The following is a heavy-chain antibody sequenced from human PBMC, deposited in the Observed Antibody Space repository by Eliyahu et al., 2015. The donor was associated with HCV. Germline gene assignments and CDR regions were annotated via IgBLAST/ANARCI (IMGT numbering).Heavy chain of an antibody. CDR2: ISSSSSXT. J-gene: IGHJ4*02. CDR1: GFXFSDYY. V-gene: IGHV3-11*05. CDR3: ARVLRFKDQERDYFDY. D-gene: IGHD2-15*01. Sequence: QVQLVESGGGLVKPGGSLXXSXXASGFXFSDYYMSWIRQAPGKGLEWVSYISSSSSXTNYADSVKGRFTISRDNAKNXLYLQMNSLRAEDTAVYYCARVLRFKDQERDYFDYWGQGTLVTVSS.